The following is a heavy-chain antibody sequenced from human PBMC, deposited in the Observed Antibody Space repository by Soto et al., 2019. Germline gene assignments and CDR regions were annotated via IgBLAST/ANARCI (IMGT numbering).Heavy chain of an antibody. V-gene: IGHV1-69*12. CDR2: IISIFGTA. CDR1: GGTFSSYA. CDR3: AYGKTGTTIAYAFDI. D-gene: IGHD1-7*01. Sequence: QVQLVQSGAEVKKPGSSVKVSCKASGGTFSSYAITWVRQAPGQGLEWMGGIISIFGTANYAQKFQGRVTITADEYTSTAYMELSSLRSEDTAVYYCAYGKTGTTIAYAFDIWGQGTMVTVSS. J-gene: IGHJ3*02.